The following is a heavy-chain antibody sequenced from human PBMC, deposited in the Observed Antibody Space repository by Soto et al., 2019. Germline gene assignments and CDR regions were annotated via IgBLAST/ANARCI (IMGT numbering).Heavy chain of an antibody. CDR3: ARPASPYDSSAPDAFDI. V-gene: IGHV1-46*01. D-gene: IGHD3-22*01. Sequence: GASVKVSCKASGYTFTSYYMHWVRQAPGQGLEWMGIINPSGGSTSYAQKFQGRVTMTRDTSTSTVYMELSSPRSEDTAVYYCARPASPYDSSAPDAFDIWGQGTMVTVSS. CDR2: INPSGGST. J-gene: IGHJ3*02. CDR1: GYTFTSYY.